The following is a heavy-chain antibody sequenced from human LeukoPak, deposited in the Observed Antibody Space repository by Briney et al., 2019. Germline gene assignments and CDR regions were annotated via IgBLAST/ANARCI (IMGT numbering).Heavy chain of an antibody. Sequence: PGGSLRLSCAASGFTFSSYAMHWVRQAPGKGLEWVAVISYDGSNKYYADSAKGRFTISRDNSKNTLYLQMNSLRAEDTAVYYCARDFKQQLANFDYWGQGTLVTVSS. D-gene: IGHD6-13*01. J-gene: IGHJ4*02. CDR1: GFTFSSYA. CDR3: ARDFKQQLANFDY. V-gene: IGHV3-30*04. CDR2: ISYDGSNK.